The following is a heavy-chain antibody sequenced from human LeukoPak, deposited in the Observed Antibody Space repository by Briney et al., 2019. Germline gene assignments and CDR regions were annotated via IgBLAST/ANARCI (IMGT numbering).Heavy chain of an antibody. CDR1: GGSISSNNW. Sequence: TSGTLSLTCAVSGGSISSNNWWSWVRQPPGQGLEWIGEIYHSGSANYNPSLKSRVTILVDKSKNQLSLILSSVTAADTAVYYCARDVGARLPGYWGQGTLVTVSS. D-gene: IGHD6-6*01. CDR2: IYHSGSA. V-gene: IGHV4-4*02. CDR3: ARDVGARLPGY. J-gene: IGHJ4*02.